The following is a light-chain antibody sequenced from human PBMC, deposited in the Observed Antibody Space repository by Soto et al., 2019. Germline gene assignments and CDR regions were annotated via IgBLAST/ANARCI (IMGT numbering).Light chain of an antibody. CDR2: KSN. CDR1: SSNIGSRE. J-gene: IGLJ2*01. V-gene: IGLV1-47*01. Sequence: QSVLTQPPSASGTPGQRVTISCSGSSSNIGSREVYWYQQVPGTAPKLLIYKSNQRPSGVPDRFSGSKSGTSASLAISGLRSEDEADYYCAAWDDSLRGRELGGGTKLTVL. CDR3: AAWDDSLRGRE.